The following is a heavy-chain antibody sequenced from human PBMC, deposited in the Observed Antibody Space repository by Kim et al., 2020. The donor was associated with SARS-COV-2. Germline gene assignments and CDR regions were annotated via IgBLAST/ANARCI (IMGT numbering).Heavy chain of an antibody. V-gene: IGHV3-21*01. CDR2: SSSK. CDR3: AGIGYD. J-gene: IGHJ4*02. Sequence: SSSKDDADTMKGQLTISRDNAKNSLYLQMNSLRAEDRAVYYCAGIGYDWGQGTLVTVSS. D-gene: IGHD5-12*01.